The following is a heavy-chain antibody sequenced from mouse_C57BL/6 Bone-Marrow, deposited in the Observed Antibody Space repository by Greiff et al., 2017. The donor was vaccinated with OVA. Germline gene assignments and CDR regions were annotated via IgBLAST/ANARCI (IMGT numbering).Heavy chain of an antibody. CDR2: IYPRSGNT. CDR1: GYTFTSYG. D-gene: IGHD1-1*01. J-gene: IGHJ1*03. Sequence: LVESGAELARPGASVKLSCKASGYTFTSYGISWVKQRTGQGLEWIGEIYPRSGNTYYNEKFKGKATLTADKSSSTAYMELRSLTSEDSAVYFCARRHYGSSYDWYFDVWGTGTTVTVSS. CDR3: ARRHYGSSYDWYFDV. V-gene: IGHV1-81*01.